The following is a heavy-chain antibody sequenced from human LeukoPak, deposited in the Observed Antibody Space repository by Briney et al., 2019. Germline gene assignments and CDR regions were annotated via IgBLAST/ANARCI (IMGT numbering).Heavy chain of an antibody. D-gene: IGHD4-17*01. Sequence: GGSLRLSCAASGLTFSTFAMPWVRQAPGKGLGWVSSITGTRYTTYNTDSVKGRFTISRDNSKNTLYLQMNSLRADDTAVYYCTKDPNGDYVGAFDPWGQGTLVTVSS. J-gene: IGHJ5*02. V-gene: IGHV3-23*01. CDR3: TKDPNGDYVGAFDP. CDR2: ITGTRYTT. CDR1: GLTFSTFA.